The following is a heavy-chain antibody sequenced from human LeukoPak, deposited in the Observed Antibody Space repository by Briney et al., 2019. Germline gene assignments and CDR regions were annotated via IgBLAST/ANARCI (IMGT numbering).Heavy chain of an antibody. D-gene: IGHD2-2*01. CDR2: ISGSGGST. CDR1: GGSFSGYY. CDR3: AKDLVVPAATYYYYYGMDV. J-gene: IGHJ6*02. Sequence: ETLSLTCAVYGGSFSGYYWSWIRQPPGKGLEWVSAISGSGGSTYYADSVKGRFTISRDNSKNTLYLQMNSLRAEDTAVYYCAKDLVVPAATYYYYYGMDVWGQGTTVTVSS. V-gene: IGHV3-23*01.